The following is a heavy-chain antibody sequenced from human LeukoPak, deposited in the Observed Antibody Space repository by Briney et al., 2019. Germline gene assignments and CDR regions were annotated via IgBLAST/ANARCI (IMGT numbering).Heavy chain of an antibody. CDR2: ISYDGSNK. J-gene: IGHJ4*02. Sequence: GGSLRLSCAASGFTFSIYGMHWVRPAPGKGLEWVAVISYDGSNKYYADSVKGRFTISRDNSKNTLYLQMNSLRAEDTAVYYCAKGIYGDYGFDYWGQGTLVTVSS. CDR1: GFTFSIYG. D-gene: IGHD4-17*01. CDR3: AKGIYGDYGFDY. V-gene: IGHV3-30*18.